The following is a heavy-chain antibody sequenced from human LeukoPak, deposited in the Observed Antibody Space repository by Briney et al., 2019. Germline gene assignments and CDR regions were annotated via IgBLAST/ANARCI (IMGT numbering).Heavy chain of an antibody. V-gene: IGHV5-10-1*01. D-gene: IGHD3-9*01. J-gene: IGHJ5*02. CDR1: GSTFTSYS. CDR2: IDPSDSYT. Sequence: HGASLQISCQGSGSTFTSYSISWVRQLPGKGLEWMGRIDPSDSYTNYSPSFQGHVTISADKSISTAYLQWSSPKASDTAMYYCARSFYDILTGYNNWFDPWAREPWSPSPQ. CDR3: ARSFYDILTGYNNWFDP.